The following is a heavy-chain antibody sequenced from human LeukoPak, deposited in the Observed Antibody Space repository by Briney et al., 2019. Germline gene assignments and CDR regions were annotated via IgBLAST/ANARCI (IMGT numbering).Heavy chain of an antibody. Sequence: SETLSLTCTVSGGSIIGYDWSWIRQPPGKGLEWIGYISYTGSTKFSPSLKSRLAMSVDTSSNQFSLHLSSVTAADTAVYYCARDYYDSSGYYYALWGQGTLVTVSS. D-gene: IGHD3-22*01. CDR1: GGSIIGYD. V-gene: IGHV4-59*12. CDR2: ISYTGST. J-gene: IGHJ4*02. CDR3: ARDYYDSSGYYYAL.